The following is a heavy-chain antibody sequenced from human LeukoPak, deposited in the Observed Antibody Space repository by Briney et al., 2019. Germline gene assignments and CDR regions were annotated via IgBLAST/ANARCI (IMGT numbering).Heavy chain of an antibody. Sequence: SETLSLTCTVSGGSISSSSYYWGWIRQPPGKGLEWIGSIYYSGSTYYNPSLKSRVTISVDTSKNQFSLKLSSVTAADTAVYYCARRLPPILTGYSPYNWFDPWGQGTLVTVSS. V-gene: IGHV4-39*01. J-gene: IGHJ5*02. CDR1: GGSISSSSYY. CDR2: IYYSGST. D-gene: IGHD3-9*01. CDR3: ARRLPPILTGYSPYNWFDP.